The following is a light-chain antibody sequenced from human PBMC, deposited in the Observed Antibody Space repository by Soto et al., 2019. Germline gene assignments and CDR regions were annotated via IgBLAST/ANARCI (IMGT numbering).Light chain of an antibody. V-gene: IGLV2-14*01. CDR2: DVS. J-gene: IGLJ1*01. Sequence: QSALTQPASVSGSPGQSITISCTGTSSDVGGYNYVSWYQQHPGKAPKLMIYDVSNRPSGVYNRFSGSKSGNTASLTISGLQAEDEADYYSRSYTSRSTLYVFGTGTKVTVL. CDR1: SSDVGGYNY. CDR3: RSYTSRSTLYV.